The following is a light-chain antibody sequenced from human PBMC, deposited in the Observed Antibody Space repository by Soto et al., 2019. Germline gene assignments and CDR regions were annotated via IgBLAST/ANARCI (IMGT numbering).Light chain of an antibody. CDR1: QSISSY. J-gene: IGKJ4*01. V-gene: IGKV1-33*01. Sequence: DIQLTQSPSFLSASVGDRVTITCRASQSISSYLNWYQQKPGKAPKLLIYAASSLQSGVPSRFSGSGSGTDFTFTISSLQPEDIATYYCQQYDNLPLTFGGGTKVDIK. CDR2: AAS. CDR3: QQYDNLPLT.